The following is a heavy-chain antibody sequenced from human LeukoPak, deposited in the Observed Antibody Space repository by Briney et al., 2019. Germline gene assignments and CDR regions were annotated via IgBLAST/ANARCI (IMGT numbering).Heavy chain of an antibody. CDR1: GFTFSTYA. D-gene: IGHD6-19*01. V-gene: IGHV3-23*01. CDR3: AREQSGSGGWYTVDY. J-gene: IGHJ4*02. CDR2: IRSSGDRS. Sequence: GGSLRLSCAASGFTFSTYAISWVRQAPGKGLEWVSAIRSSGDRSYYADSVKGRFTIPRDNSKDTLYLQMNSLRAEDTAVYFCAREQSGSGGWYTVDYWGQGTLVTVSS.